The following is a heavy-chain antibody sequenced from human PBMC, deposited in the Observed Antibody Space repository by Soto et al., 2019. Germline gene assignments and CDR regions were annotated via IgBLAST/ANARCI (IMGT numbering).Heavy chain of an antibody. V-gene: IGHV3-33*06. J-gene: IGHJ4*02. CDR3: AKDKCSSTSCYMATSRSIHDY. D-gene: IGHD2-2*02. CDR2: IWSDGSKK. CDR1: GFTFSSSV. Sequence: GGSLRLSCAASGFTFSSSVMHWVRQAPGRGLEWVAVIWSDGSKKYYADSVTGRFTISRDNSINTLYLQMNSLRAEDTAVYYCAKDKCSSTSCYMATSRSIHDYWGQGTLVTVSS.